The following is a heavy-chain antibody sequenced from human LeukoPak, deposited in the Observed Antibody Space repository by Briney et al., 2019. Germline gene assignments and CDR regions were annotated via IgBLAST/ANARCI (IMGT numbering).Heavy chain of an antibody. CDR1: GGSFSGYY. J-gene: IGHJ4*02. Sequence: SETLSLTCAVYGGSFSGYYWSWIRQPPGKGLEWIGSIYYSGSTYYNPSLKSRVTISVDTSKNQFSLKLSSVTAADTAVYYCASDTYGAYYFDYWGQGTLVTVSS. CDR3: ASDTYGAYYFDY. V-gene: IGHV4-34*01. D-gene: IGHD4-17*01. CDR2: IYYSGST.